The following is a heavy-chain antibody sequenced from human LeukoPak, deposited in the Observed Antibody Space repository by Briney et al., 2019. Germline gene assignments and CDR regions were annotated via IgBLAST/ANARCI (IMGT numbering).Heavy chain of an antibody. CDR2: ISYSGST. CDR1: GGSISSYY. Sequence: SETLSLTRTVSGGSISSYYWSWIRQSPGKGLEWIGYISYSGSTDYNPSLKSRVTISVDTSKNQFSLKVNSVTAVDTAVYYCARIYSSAWYSIDYWGQGTLVTASS. J-gene: IGHJ4*02. V-gene: IGHV4-59*01. CDR3: ARIYSSAWYSIDY. D-gene: IGHD6-19*01.